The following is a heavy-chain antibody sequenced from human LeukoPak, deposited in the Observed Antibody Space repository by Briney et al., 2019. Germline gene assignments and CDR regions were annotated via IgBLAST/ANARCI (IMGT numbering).Heavy chain of an antibody. J-gene: IGHJ3*02. CDR1: GFTFSIYG. CDR2: IWNDGSNQ. D-gene: IGHD1-7*01. CDR3: ARPSGTWGAFDI. V-gene: IGHV3-33*01. Sequence: SGRSLRLSCAASGFTFSIYGMHWVRQAPGKGLEWVADIWNDGSNQYYADSVKGRFTISRDKSKNTLYLQLNSLRFEDTAVYYCARPSGTWGAFDIWGQGTMVTVSS.